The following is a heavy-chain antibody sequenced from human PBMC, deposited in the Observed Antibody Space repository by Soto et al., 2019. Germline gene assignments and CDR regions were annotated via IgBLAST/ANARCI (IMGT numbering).Heavy chain of an antibody. CDR3: ARGKQIGQYYFDS. CDR1: GYSFTSNH. J-gene: IGHJ4*02. Sequence: GASVKVSCKASGYSFTSNHMHWLRQAPGQGLEWLGIINPNDGSTIYLDKFQGRVTMTRDTSTSTLYMELSGLTSGDTAVYYCARGKQIGQYYFDSSGQGTLVTVS. CDR2: INPNDGST. V-gene: IGHV1-46*01. D-gene: IGHD6-6*01.